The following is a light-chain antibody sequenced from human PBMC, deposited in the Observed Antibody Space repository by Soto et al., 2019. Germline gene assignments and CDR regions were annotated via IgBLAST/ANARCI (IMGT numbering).Light chain of an antibody. CDR1: SSDVGGYKY. CDR3: RSYTSSSSYV. J-gene: IGLJ1*01. V-gene: IGLV2-14*01. CDR2: DVT. Sequence: QSALTQPASVSGSPGQSITVSCTGTSSDVGGYKYVSWYQQHPDKAPKLIIYDVTNRPSGISNRFSGSKSGNTASLTISGLQAEDEAEYYCRSYTSSSSYVFGTGTKVNVL.